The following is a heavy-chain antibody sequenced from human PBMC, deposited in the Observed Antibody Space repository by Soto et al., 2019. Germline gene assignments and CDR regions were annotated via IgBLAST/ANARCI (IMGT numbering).Heavy chain of an antibody. V-gene: IGHV1-2*02. Sequence: GASVKVSCKVSGYTFTGYYMHWVRQAPGQGLEWMGWINPNSGGTNYAQKFQGRVTMTRDTSISTAYMELSRLRSDDTAVYYCARARGEFGALDYWGQGTLVTVSS. CDR3: ARARGEFGALDY. CDR1: GYTFTGYY. J-gene: IGHJ4*02. D-gene: IGHD3-10*01. CDR2: INPNSGGT.